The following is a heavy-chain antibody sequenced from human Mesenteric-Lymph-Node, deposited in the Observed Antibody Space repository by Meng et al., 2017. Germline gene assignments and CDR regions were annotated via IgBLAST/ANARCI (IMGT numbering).Heavy chain of an antibody. J-gene: IGHJ3*02. D-gene: IGHD2-21*02. Sequence: GGSLRLSCAASGFPFSTYVMHWVRQAPGKGLDWVAGIWYDGINKYYRDSVKGRFTISRDNPKNTLYLQMNSLRADDTAVYYCARGGMTVRAFDMWGQGTTVTVSS. CDR2: IWYDGINK. CDR1: GFPFSTYV. CDR3: ARGGMTVRAFDM. V-gene: IGHV3-33*01.